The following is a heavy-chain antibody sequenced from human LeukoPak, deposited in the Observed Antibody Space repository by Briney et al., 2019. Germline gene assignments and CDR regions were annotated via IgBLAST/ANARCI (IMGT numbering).Heavy chain of an antibody. CDR2: IYHSGTT. V-gene: IGHV4-38-2*02. D-gene: IGHD3-10*01. J-gene: IGHJ4*02. Sequence: PSETLSLTCTVSGYSISNGYYWGWIRQPPGKGLEWIGNIYHSGTTYYNPSLKSRVAISVDTSKNQFSLELTSVTAADTAVYYCARGRSDYYGSGSFDYWGQGTLVTVSS. CDR3: ARGRSDYYGSGSFDY. CDR1: GYSISNGYY.